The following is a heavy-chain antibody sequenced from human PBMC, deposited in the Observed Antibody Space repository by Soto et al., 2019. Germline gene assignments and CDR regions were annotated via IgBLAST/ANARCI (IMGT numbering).Heavy chain of an antibody. V-gene: IGHV3-21*01. CDR3: ASTNSRSYDMDV. CDR2: ISSSSSYI. CDR1: GFTFSSYS. D-gene: IGHD6-13*01. J-gene: IGHJ6*03. Sequence: EVQLVESGGGLVKPGGSLRLSCAASGFTFSSYSMNWVRQAPGKGLEWVSSISSSSSYIYYADSVKGRFTISRDNAKNSLDLEMNSLRAEDTAVYYCASTNSRSYDMDVWGKGTTVTVSS.